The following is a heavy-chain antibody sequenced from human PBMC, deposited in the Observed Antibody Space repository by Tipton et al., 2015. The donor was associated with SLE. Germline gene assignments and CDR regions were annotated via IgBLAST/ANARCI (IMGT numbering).Heavy chain of an antibody. J-gene: IGHJ6*03. CDR1: GGSVSSGNYY. D-gene: IGHD1-14*01. CDR3: ARVPPGTYYYYMDV. V-gene: IGHV4-61*02. CDR2: IYTSGNT. Sequence: TLSLTCTVSGGSVSSGNYYWSWVRQPAGKGLEWIGRIYTSGNTNYSPSFKSRVTMSLDTAQNQVSLNLNSVTAADTAVYYCARVPPGTYYYYMDVWGKGTTVIVSS.